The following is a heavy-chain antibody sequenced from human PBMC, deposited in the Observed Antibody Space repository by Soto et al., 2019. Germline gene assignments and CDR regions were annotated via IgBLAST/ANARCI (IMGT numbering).Heavy chain of an antibody. Sequence: QVQLVQSGAEVKKPGASVKVSCKASGYTFSGYYIHWVRQAPGQGPEWVGWINPNNGDTNYAQKYQGPVTMTRDTSITTVYMELNSLRSDDTAVYYCARGRSVAGKKFDYWGQGTLVTVS. CDR1: GYTFSGYY. CDR3: ARGRSVAGKKFDY. CDR2: INPNNGDT. J-gene: IGHJ4*02. V-gene: IGHV1-2*02. D-gene: IGHD6-19*01.